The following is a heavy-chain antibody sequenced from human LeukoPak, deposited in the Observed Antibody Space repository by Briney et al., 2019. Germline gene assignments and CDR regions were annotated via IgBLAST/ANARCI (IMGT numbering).Heavy chain of an antibody. V-gene: IGHV4-34*01. CDR1: GASLSDYY. D-gene: IGHD1-1*01. CDR3: ARSSQLGSYNWFDP. CDR2: IDHSGST. Sequence: SETLSLTCAVYGASLSDYYWSWIRQPPGKGLEWIGEIDHSGSTKRSPSLRSRLTISIDTSRNHFSLDLTSVTAADTAVYYCARSSQLGSYNWFDPWGQGTLVTVSS. J-gene: IGHJ5*02.